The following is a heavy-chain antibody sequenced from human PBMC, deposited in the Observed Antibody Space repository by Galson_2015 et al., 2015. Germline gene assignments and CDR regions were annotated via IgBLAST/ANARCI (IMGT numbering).Heavy chain of an antibody. J-gene: IGHJ4*02. CDR1: GFTFSSYW. CDR2: IKEDGSEK. V-gene: IGHV3-7*01. D-gene: IGHD1-26*01. Sequence: SLRLSCAASGFTFSSYWMSWVRQAPGKGLEWVANIKEDGSEKYYVDSVRGRFTISRDNAKNSLYLQMNSLRAEDTAVYYCARVGASEDFFGYWGQGTLVTVSS. CDR3: ARVGASEDFFGY.